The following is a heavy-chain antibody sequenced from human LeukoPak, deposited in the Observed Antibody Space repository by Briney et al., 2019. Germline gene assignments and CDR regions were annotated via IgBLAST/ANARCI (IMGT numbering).Heavy chain of an antibody. J-gene: IGHJ4*02. Sequence: PGGSLRLSCAVSGITVSRDYMSWVRQAPGKGLEWVSLIYSGGSAYYADSVKGRFTISRDNSKNTLYLQMNSLRAEDTAVYYCAKTRLFPNFDYWGQGTLVTVSS. D-gene: IGHD3-22*01. V-gene: IGHV3-53*01. CDR1: GITVSRDY. CDR3: AKTRLFPNFDY. CDR2: IYSGGSA.